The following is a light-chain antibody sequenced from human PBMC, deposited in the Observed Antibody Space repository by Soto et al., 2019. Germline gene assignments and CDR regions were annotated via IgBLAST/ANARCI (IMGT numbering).Light chain of an antibody. V-gene: IGLV1-40*01. CDR2: GNN. CDR3: QTYDTSLSGYV. CDR1: SSNFGSGYD. Sequence: QSALTQPPSVSGAPGQRVTISCTGSSSNFGSGYDVQWYQQLPGTAPKFLISGNNDRPSGLPDRFSASKSGTSASLAITALQAEDEAAYYCQTYDTSLSGYVFGTGTKLTVL. J-gene: IGLJ1*01.